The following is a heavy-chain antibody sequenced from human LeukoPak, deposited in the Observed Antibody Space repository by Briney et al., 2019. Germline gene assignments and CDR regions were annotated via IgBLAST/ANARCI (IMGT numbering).Heavy chain of an antibody. CDR2: INAGNGNT. Sequence: ASVKVSCKASGYTFTSYGISWVRQAPGQRLEWMGWINAGNGNTKYSQEFQGRVTITRDTSASTAYMELSSLRSEDTAVYYCARALAGGDYVSPDYWGQGTLLTVSS. V-gene: IGHV1-3*03. D-gene: IGHD4-17*01. J-gene: IGHJ4*02. CDR3: ARALAGGDYVSPDY. CDR1: GYTFTSYG.